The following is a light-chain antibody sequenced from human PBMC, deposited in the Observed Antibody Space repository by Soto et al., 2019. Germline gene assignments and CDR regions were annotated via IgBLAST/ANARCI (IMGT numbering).Light chain of an antibody. Sequence: EIVLTQSPGTLSLSPGERATFSCRASQSVSSSYLAWYQQKTGQAPRLLIYGASSRATGIPDRFSGSGSGTDLTLTISRLEPEDFAVYYCQQYGSSPVTFGQGTKGEIK. J-gene: IGKJ1*01. V-gene: IGKV3-20*01. CDR3: QQYGSSPVT. CDR2: GAS. CDR1: QSVSSSY.